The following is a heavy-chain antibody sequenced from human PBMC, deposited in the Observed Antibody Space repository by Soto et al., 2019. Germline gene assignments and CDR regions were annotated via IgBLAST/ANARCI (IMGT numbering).Heavy chain of an antibody. V-gene: IGHV3-64D*06. D-gene: IGHD6-13*01. Sequence: PGGSLRLSCSVSGFTVSSFGMHWVRQAPGKGLEHVSTLSSNGIGTYYADSVKGRFTFSRDTSKNTLYLQMSSLRTEDTAVYYCVKDMGQAAVGIRYPYGLDVWGRGTTVTVSS. J-gene: IGHJ6*02. CDR3: VKDMGQAAVGIRYPYGLDV. CDR2: LSSNGIGT. CDR1: GFTVSSFG.